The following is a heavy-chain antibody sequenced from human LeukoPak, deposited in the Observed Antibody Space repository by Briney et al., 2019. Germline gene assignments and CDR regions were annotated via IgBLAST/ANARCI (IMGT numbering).Heavy chain of an antibody. Sequence: SVKVSCKASGGTLSSYAISWVRQAPGQGLEWMGGIIPIYGTPNYAQKFQGRVTITTDESTSTAYMELSSLRSEDTAVYYCARSNYYDSSGYYHLGYYYYMDVWGKGTTVTVSS. CDR1: GGTLSSYA. CDR2: IIPIYGTP. V-gene: IGHV1-69*05. CDR3: ARSNYYDSSGYYHLGYYYYMDV. J-gene: IGHJ6*03. D-gene: IGHD3-22*01.